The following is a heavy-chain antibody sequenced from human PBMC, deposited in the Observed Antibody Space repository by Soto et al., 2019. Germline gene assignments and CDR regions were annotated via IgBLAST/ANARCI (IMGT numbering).Heavy chain of an antibody. J-gene: IGHJ4*02. D-gene: IGHD1-1*01. CDR2: ISDSGGST. CDR1: GFTFSNYA. Sequence: PGGSLRLSCEASGFTFSNYAMSWVRQAPGNGLECVSAISDSGGSTYYADSVKGRFTISRDNSRNTLYLQMNSLSAEDTAIYYCAKFVQVSGTDYWGQGTQVTVSS. V-gene: IGHV3-23*01. CDR3: AKFVQVSGTDY.